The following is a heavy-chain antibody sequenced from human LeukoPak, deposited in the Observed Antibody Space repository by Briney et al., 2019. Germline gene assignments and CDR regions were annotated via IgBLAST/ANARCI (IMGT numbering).Heavy chain of an antibody. J-gene: IGHJ4*02. CDR2: ISSTGGST. CDR1: GFTFSSYA. CDR3: ARDLYVDTSLVPGY. Sequence: PGGSLRLSCAASGFTFSSYAMHWVRQAPRKGLEYVSAISSTGGSTDYANSVKGRFTISRDNSKNTLYLQVGSLRAEDMAVYYCARDLYVDTSLVPGYWGQGTLVTVSS. D-gene: IGHD5-18*01. V-gene: IGHV3-64*01.